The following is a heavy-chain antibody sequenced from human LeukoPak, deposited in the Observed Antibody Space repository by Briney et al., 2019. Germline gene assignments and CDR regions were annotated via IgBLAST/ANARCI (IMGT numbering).Heavy chain of an antibody. CDR1: GFTFSSYE. V-gene: IGHV3-48*03. CDR3: AELGITMIGGV. Sequence: GGAPRLSCAAPGFTFSSYEMNWGRQAPGEGLGWVSYISSSGSTIYYADSVKGRFTISRDNAKNSLYLQMNSLRAEDTAVYYCAELGITMIGGVWGKGTTVTISS. D-gene: IGHD3-10*02. CDR2: ISSSGSTI. J-gene: IGHJ6*04.